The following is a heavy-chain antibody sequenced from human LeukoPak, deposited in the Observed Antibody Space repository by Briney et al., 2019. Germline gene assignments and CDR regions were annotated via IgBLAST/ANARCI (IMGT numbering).Heavy chain of an antibody. CDR1: GGTFSSYT. Sequence: ASVKVSCKASGGTFSSYTICWVRQAPGQGLEWMGRIIPILGIANYAQKFQGRVTITADKSTSTAYMELSSLRSEDTAVYYCARVAALGYCSSTSCYSQGWFDPWGQGTLVTVSS. J-gene: IGHJ5*02. D-gene: IGHD2-2*01. CDR3: ARVAALGYCSSTSCYSQGWFDP. V-gene: IGHV1-69*02. CDR2: IIPILGIA.